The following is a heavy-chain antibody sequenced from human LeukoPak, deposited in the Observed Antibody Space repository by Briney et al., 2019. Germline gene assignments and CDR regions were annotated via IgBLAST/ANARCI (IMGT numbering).Heavy chain of an antibody. D-gene: IGHD3-3*01. V-gene: IGHV4-34*01. Sequence: SETLSLTCAVYRGSFSGYYWSWIRQPPGKGLEWIGEINHSGSTNYNPSLKSRVTISVDTSKNQFSLKLSSVTAADTAVYYCARRDTIYWYFDLWGRGTLVTVSS. CDR2: INHSGST. CDR1: RGSFSGYY. CDR3: ARRDTIYWYFDL. J-gene: IGHJ2*01.